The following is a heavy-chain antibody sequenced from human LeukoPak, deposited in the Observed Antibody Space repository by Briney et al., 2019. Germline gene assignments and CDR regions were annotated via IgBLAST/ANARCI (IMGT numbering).Heavy chain of an antibody. CDR1: GYTXTSYY. V-gene: IGHV1-46*01. CDR3: ARANYYDSSGYSLYYFDY. CDR2: INPSGGST. J-gene: IGHJ4*02. D-gene: IGHD3-22*01. Sequence: ASVKVSCKASGYTXTSYYMHRVRQAPGQGLEWMGIINPSGGSTSYAQKFQGRVTMTRDTSTSTVYMELSSLRSEDTAVYYCARANYYDSSGYSLYYFDYWGQGTLVTVSS.